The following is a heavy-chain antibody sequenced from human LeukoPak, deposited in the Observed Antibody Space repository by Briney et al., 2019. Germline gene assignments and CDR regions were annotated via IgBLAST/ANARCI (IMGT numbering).Heavy chain of an antibody. J-gene: IGHJ4*02. D-gene: IGHD6-13*01. Sequence: ASVKVSCKASGYTFTGYYMHWVRQAPGQGLEWMGRINPNSGGTNYAQKFQGRVTMTRDTSISTAYMELSRLRSDDTAVYYCARDLGQQLVRRVLGDYWGQGTLVTVSS. CDR3: ARDLGQQLVRRVLGDY. CDR2: INPNSGGT. CDR1: GYTFTGYY. V-gene: IGHV1-2*06.